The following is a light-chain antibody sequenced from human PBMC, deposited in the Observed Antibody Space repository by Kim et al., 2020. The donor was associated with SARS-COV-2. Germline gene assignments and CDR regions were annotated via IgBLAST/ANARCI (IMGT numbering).Light chain of an antibody. V-gene: IGKV4-1*01. J-gene: IGKJ4*01. CDR1: QSVLYSSNNKNC. CDR2: WTS. Sequence: DIVMTQSPDSLAVSLGERATINCKSSQSVLYSSNNKNCLAWYQQKPGQPPKLLIYWTSTRESGVPDRFSGSGSGTDFTLTISSLQAEDVAVYYCQQYYSSPFTFGGGTKLEI. CDR3: QQYYSSPFT.